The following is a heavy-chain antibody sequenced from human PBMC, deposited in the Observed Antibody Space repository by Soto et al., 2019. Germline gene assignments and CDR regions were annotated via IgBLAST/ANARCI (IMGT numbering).Heavy chain of an antibody. CDR2: INHSGST. Sequence: PSETLSLTCAVYGGSFSGYYWSWIRQPPGKGLEWIGEINHSGSTNYNPSLKSRVTISVDTSKNQFSLKLSSVTAADTAVYYCAAAAGTHWFDPWGQGTLVTVSS. V-gene: IGHV4-34*01. D-gene: IGHD6-13*01. CDR3: AAAAGTHWFDP. CDR1: GGSFSGYY. J-gene: IGHJ5*02.